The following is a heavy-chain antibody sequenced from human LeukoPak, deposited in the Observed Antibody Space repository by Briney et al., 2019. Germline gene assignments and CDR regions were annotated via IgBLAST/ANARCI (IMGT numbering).Heavy chain of an antibody. CDR2: IKVSGGRT. J-gene: IGHJ4*02. Sequence: GAAVKVSCKASGYTFSGFYVHWVPQAPGQGLEWMGIIKVSGGRTEYAQKFQGRVTVTRDMSTSTVYMELNNLRSEDTAVYYCAREPPESYYFDNWGQGTLVTVSS. V-gene: IGHV1-46*01. CDR3: AREPPESYYFDN. CDR1: GYTFSGFY.